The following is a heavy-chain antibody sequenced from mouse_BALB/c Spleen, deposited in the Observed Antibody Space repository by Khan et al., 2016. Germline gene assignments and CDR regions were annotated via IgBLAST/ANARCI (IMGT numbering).Heavy chain of an antibody. J-gene: IGHJ4*01. D-gene: IGHD1-2*01. V-gene: IGHV3-2*02. CDR1: GYSITSDYA. Sequence: EVQLQESGPGLVKPSQSLSLTCTVTGYSITSDYAWNWIRQFPGNKLEWMGYISYSGSTRYYPSLKSRSSITRDTSKNQFVLQLNSVTTEDTATYYCARTPTAYYTMDYWGQGTSVTVSS. CDR2: ISYSGST. CDR3: ARTPTAYYTMDY.